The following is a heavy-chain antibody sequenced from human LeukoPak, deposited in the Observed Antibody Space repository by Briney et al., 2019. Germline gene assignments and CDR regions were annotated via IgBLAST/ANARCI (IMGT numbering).Heavy chain of an antibody. CDR1: GGSISNTNW. CDR2: VNLQGST. CDR3: AREGGPYRPLDY. J-gene: IGHJ4*02. V-gene: IGHV4-4*02. Sequence: PSGTLSLTCAVSGGSISNTNWWTWVRQPPRKGLEWIGEVNLQGSTNYNPSLKSRVAISVDKSENHISLKLTSVTAADTAVYYCAREGGPYRPLDYSGQGTLVTVAS.